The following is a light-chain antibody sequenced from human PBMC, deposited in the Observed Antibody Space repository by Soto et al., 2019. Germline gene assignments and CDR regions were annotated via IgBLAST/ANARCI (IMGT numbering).Light chain of an antibody. J-gene: IGKJ5*01. V-gene: IGKV1-39*01. Sequence: IQMTQKPSSLSAAIGDRVTISCRSSQSIKNYLNWYQHKPGAAPKLLIFGASNLESGVPSRFSGSGSGTEFTLSISSLQPEDFATYYCQQGYSTTPITFAQGRRLE. CDR3: QQGYSTTPIT. CDR2: GAS. CDR1: QSIKNY.